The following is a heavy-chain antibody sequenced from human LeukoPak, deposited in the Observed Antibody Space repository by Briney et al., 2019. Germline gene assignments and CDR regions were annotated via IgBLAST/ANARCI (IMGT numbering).Heavy chain of an antibody. CDR1: GFTFSNFD. Sequence: EGSLRLSCAASGFTFSNFDMTWVRQAPEKGLEWVSAISTSGSHTYYADSVKGRFTISRDNSKNTLYLQMNSLRAEDTAVYYCAAYKAAALGGAFDIWGQGTMVTVSS. CDR2: ISTSGSHT. D-gene: IGHD4-23*01. J-gene: IGHJ3*02. CDR3: AAYKAAALGGAFDI. V-gene: IGHV3-23*01.